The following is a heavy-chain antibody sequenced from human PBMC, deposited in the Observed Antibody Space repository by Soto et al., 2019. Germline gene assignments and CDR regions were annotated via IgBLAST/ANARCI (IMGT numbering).Heavy chain of an antibody. CDR1: GFTFSTYA. D-gene: IGHD5-18*01. V-gene: IGHV3-23*05. J-gene: IGHJ4*02. CDR2: IDNSGGIT. Sequence: PGGSPRLSCAASGFTFSTYAMSWVRQAPGKGLEWVSTIDNSGGITYYADSVKGRFTISRDNSKNTLYLQMNSLRAEDTAVYYCAKGGYNYRFLFDCWGQGSLVTVSS. CDR3: AKGGYNYRFLFDC.